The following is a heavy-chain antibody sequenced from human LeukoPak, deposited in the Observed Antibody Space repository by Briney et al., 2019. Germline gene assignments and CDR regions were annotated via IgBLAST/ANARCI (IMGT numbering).Heavy chain of an antibody. CDR1: GFTFSSYE. D-gene: IGHD3-10*01. CDR2: ISSSGSTI. CDR3: AREAYGSGSYSDTPCFDY. J-gene: IGHJ4*02. V-gene: IGHV3-48*03. Sequence: SGGSLRLSCAASGFTFSSYETNWVRQAPGKGLEWVSYISSSGSTIYYADSVKGRFTISRDNARNSLYLQMNSLRAEDTALYYCAREAYGSGSYSDTPCFDYWGQGTLVTVSS.